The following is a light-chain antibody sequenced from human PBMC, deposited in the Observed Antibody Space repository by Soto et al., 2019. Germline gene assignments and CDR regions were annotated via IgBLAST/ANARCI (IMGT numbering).Light chain of an antibody. CDR2: DVS. Sequence: QSVLAQPASVSVYPGQSITISCTGASSDVGAYNYAAWCQQHPGKGPKLLIYDVSNRPSGFSSRFSGSKSGNTASLTISGLRAEDEADYFCSSYTTSSTYVFGTGTKVTVL. CDR1: SSDVGAYNY. J-gene: IGLJ1*01. V-gene: IGLV2-14*01. CDR3: SSYTTSSTYV.